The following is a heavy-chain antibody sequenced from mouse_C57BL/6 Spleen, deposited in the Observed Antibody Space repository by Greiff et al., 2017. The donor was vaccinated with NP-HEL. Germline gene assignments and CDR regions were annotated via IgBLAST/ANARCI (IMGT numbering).Heavy chain of an antibody. V-gene: IGHV1-9*01. CDR2: ILPGSGST. Sequence: VKLQESGAELMKPGASVKLSCKATGYTFTGYWIEWVKQRPGHGLEWIGEILPGSGSTNYNEKFKGKATFTADTSSNTAYMQLSSLTTEDSAIYYCALITTVGSWFAYWGQGTLVTVSA. J-gene: IGHJ3*01. D-gene: IGHD1-1*01. CDR3: ALITTVGSWFAY. CDR1: GYTFTGYW.